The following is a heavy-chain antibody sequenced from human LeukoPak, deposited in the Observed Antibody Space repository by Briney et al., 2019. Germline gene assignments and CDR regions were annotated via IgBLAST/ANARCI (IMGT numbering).Heavy chain of an antibody. Sequence: GGSLRLSCAASGFTFSSYAMRWVRQAPGKGLECVSAITGNGGSTYYADSVKGRFTISRDNSKNTQYLQMGSLRAEDMAVYYGARGTAEVEYWGQGTLVTASS. D-gene: IGHD1-1*01. CDR2: ITGNGGST. CDR3: ARGTAEVEY. J-gene: IGHJ4*02. V-gene: IGHV3-64*02. CDR1: GFTFSSYA.